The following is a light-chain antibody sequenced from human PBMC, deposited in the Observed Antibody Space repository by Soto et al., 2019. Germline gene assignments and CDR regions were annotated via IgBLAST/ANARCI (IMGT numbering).Light chain of an antibody. CDR2: KVS. CDR1: QSLAYSDGNTY. J-gene: IGKJ2*01. Sequence: DVVMTQSPLSLPVTLGQPASISCRSSQSLAYSDGNTYLNWFQQRPGQSPRRLIYKVSNRDSGVPDRFSGSGSVTDFTLTISRVEAEDVGVYYCMQGPHWPPYTLGQGTKLEIK. CDR3: MQGPHWPPYT. V-gene: IGKV2-30*01.